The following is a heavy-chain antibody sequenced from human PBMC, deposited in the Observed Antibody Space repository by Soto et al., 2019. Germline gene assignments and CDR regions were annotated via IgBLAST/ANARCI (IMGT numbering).Heavy chain of an antibody. Sequence: PSETLSLTCAVCGYSLTSGYYCGWIRRPPGKGLEWIGSIYHSGDTYYNPSLKSRVTISVDTSKNHFSLKLTSVTAADTAVYYCARARIVVAGTIVDYWGQGTLVTVSS. CDR2: IYHSGDT. CDR1: GYSLTSGYY. CDR3: ARARIVVAGTIVDY. J-gene: IGHJ4*02. D-gene: IGHD6-19*01. V-gene: IGHV4-38-2*01.